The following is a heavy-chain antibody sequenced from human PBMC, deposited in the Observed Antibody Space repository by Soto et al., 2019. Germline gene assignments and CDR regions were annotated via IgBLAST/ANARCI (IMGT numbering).Heavy chain of an antibody. CDR1: GGSFSGYY. D-gene: IGHD6-13*01. V-gene: IGHV4-34*01. J-gene: IGHJ4*02. Sequence: SETLSLTCAVYGGSFSGYYWSWIRQPPGKGLEWIGEINHSGSTTYNPSLKSRVTISVDTSKNQFSWKLSSVTAADTAVYYCARGDEQPFDYWGQGPLVTVSS. CDR2: INHSGST. CDR3: ARGDEQPFDY.